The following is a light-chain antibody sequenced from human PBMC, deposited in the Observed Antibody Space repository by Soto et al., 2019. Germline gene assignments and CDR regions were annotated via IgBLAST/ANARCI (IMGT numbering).Light chain of an antibody. CDR3: QQYNNWRRT. V-gene: IGKV3-15*01. CDR2: GAS. J-gene: IGKJ1*01. Sequence: EIVMTQSPATLSVSPGERATLSRRASQSVSSNLAWYQQKPGQAPRLLIYGASTRATGIPARFSGSGSGTEFTLTISSLQSEDFAVYYCQQYNNWRRTFGQGTKV. CDR1: QSVSSN.